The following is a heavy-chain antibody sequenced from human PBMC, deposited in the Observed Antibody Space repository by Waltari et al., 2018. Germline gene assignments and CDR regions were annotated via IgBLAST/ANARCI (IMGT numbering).Heavy chain of an antibody. CDR2: INHSGST. J-gene: IGHJ4*02. D-gene: IGHD6-19*01. Sequence: QVQLQQWGAGLLKPSETLSLTCAVYGGSFSGYSWSWIRQPPGKGLEWIGEINHSGSTNSNPALKSRVTISVDTSKNQFSLKLSSVTAADTAVYYCARGFGWYAEYYFDYWGQGTLVTVSS. V-gene: IGHV4-34*01. CDR3: ARGFGWYAEYYFDY. CDR1: GGSFSGYS.